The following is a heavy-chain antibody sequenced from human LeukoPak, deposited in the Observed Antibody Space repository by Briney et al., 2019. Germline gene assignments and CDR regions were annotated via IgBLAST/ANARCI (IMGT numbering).Heavy chain of an antibody. CDR3: AALLFYGSGSYYRRTEEREYYFDY. CDR2: IYYSGGT. D-gene: IGHD3-10*01. J-gene: IGHJ4*02. CDR1: GGSISSYY. V-gene: IGHV4-59*01. Sequence: PSETLSLTCSVSGGSISSYYWSWIRQPPGKGLEWIGYIYYSGGTNYNPSLKSRVTISVDTSKNQFSLKLSSVTAADTAVYYCAALLFYGSGSYYRRTEEREYYFDYWGQGTLVTVSS.